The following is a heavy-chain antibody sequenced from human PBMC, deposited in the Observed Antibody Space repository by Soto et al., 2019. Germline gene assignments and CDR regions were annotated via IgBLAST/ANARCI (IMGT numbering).Heavy chain of an antibody. CDR1: GYTFSTYS. J-gene: IGHJ6*02. V-gene: IGHV1-3*01. CDR3: ARTTVTSFGYYYYGMDV. Sequence: GASVKVSCKASGYTFSTYSMHWVRQAPGHSLEWMGWINGATGQTRSSQKLQGRVTMTTDTSTSTAYMELRSLRSDDTAVYYCARTTVTSFGYYYYGMDVWGQGTTVTVS. CDR2: INGATGQT. D-gene: IGHD4-17*01.